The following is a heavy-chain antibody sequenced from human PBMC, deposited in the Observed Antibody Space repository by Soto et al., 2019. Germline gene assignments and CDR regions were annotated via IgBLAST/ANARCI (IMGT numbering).Heavy chain of an antibody. V-gene: IGHV4-39*01. CDR2: IYYSGST. D-gene: IGHD4-17*01. J-gene: IGHJ6*02. CDR3: ARQSLPYGLYYYYGMDV. Sequence: QLQLQESGPGLVKPSETLSLTCTVSGGSISSSSYYWGWIRQPPGKGLEWIGSIYYSGSTYYNPSLKSRVTISVVTSKNQCPLRLSSVTAADTAVYYCARQSLPYGLYYYYGMDVWGQGTTVTVSS. CDR1: GGSISSSSYY.